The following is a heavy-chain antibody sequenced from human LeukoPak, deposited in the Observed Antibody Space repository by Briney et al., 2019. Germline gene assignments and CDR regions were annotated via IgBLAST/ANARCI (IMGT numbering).Heavy chain of an antibody. CDR2: INPNSGGT. D-gene: IGHD3-22*01. V-gene: IGHV1-2*07. CDR3: ASTGSGYFIRDY. CDR1: GYTFTGYY. Sequence: ASVKVSCKASGYTFTGYYMHWVRQAPGQGLEWMGWINPNSGGTNYAHKFQGRVTMTRDTSISTAYMELSRLRSDDKAVYYCASTGSGYFIRDYWGQGTLVTVSS. J-gene: IGHJ4*02.